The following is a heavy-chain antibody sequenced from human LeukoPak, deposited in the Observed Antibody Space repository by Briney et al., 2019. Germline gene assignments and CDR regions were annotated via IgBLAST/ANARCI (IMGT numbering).Heavy chain of an antibody. Sequence: ASVKVSCKTSGYTFATYSINWVRQAPGQGLEWMGWISGYSGSTNYAQKLQGRVTMTTDTSTTTAYMELRSLKSDDTAVYYCARGDLRTVTFDYWGQGTLVTVSS. V-gene: IGHV1-18*01. J-gene: IGHJ4*02. D-gene: IGHD4-17*01. CDR3: ARGDLRTVTFDY. CDR2: ISGYSGST. CDR1: GYTFATYS.